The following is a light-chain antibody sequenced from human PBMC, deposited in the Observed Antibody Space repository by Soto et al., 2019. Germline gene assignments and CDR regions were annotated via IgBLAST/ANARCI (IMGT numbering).Light chain of an antibody. V-gene: IGLV2-14*01. J-gene: IGLJ2*01. CDR2: GVT. Sequence: QSALTQPASVSGSPGQSITISCTGTSSDVGAYNYVSWYQQYPGKAPKLMIYGVTNRPSGVSNRFSGSKTGNTASLTISGLQAEDEADYYCNSYAGNNILVFGGGTKVTVL. CDR3: NSYAGNNILV. CDR1: SSDVGAYNY.